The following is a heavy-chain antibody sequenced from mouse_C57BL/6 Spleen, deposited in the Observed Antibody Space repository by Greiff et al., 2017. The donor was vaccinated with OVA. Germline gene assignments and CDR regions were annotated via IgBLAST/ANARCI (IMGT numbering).Heavy chain of an antibody. CDR1: GYTFTSYW. Sequence: VQLQQPGAELVKPGASVTLSCKASGYTFTSYWMHWVKQRPGQGLEWIGMIHPNSGSTNYNEKFKSKATLTVDKSSSTAYMQLSSLTSEDAAVYYCAAYDYVSFDYWGQGTTLTVSS. D-gene: IGHD2-4*01. J-gene: IGHJ2*01. V-gene: IGHV1-64*01. CDR2: IHPNSGST. CDR3: AAYDYVSFDY.